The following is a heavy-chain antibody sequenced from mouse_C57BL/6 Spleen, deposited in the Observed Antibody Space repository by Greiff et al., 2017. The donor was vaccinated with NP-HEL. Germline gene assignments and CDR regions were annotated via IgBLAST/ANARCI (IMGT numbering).Heavy chain of an antibody. CDR2: IYPRSGNT. CDR1: GYTFTSYG. V-gene: IGHV1-81*01. J-gene: IGHJ2*01. D-gene: IGHD1-1*01. CDR3: ARRRVATYYFDY. Sequence: VQLVESGAELARPGASVKLSCKASGYTFTSYGISWVKQRTGQGLEWIGEIYPRSGNTYYNEKFKGKATLNADKSSSTAYIVLRSLTSEDSAVYFCARRRVATYYFDYWGQGTTLTVSS.